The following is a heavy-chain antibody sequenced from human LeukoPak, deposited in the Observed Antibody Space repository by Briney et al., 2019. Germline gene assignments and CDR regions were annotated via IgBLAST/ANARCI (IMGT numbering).Heavy chain of an antibody. Sequence: SETLSLTCAVSGGSISTNNWWSWVRQPPGKGLEWIGEIYHSGSTNYNPSLKSPVTISVDKSKNQFSLRLSSVTAADTAVYYCARKPIINNAWYYFDYWGQGTLVTVSS. CDR2: IYHSGST. CDR1: GGSISTNNW. J-gene: IGHJ4*02. CDR3: ARKPIINNAWYYFDY. D-gene: IGHD1/OR15-1a*01. V-gene: IGHV4-4*02.